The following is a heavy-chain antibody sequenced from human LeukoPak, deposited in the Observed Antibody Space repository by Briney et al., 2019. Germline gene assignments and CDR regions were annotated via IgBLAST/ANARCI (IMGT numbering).Heavy chain of an antibody. Sequence: ASVKVSCKAFGYTFTSYYMHWIRQAPGQGLEWMGIINPGAGSGSYAQKFQGRVTMTRDTSTSTAYMELSSLRSEDTAMYYCARGSGYRSSYDYWGQGTLVTVSS. CDR2: INPGAGSG. J-gene: IGHJ4*02. CDR3: ARGSGYRSSYDY. D-gene: IGHD6-19*01. V-gene: IGHV1-46*01. CDR1: GYTFTSYY.